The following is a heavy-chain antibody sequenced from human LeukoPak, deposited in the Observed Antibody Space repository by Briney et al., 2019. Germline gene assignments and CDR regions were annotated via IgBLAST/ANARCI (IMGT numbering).Heavy chain of an antibody. Sequence: GGSLRLSCAASGFTFSSYWMTWVRQAPGKGLEWVANIKQDGSEKYYVDSVKGRFTISRDNAKNSLYLQMNSLRAEDTAVYYCAKDDCSGGSCYSSWGQGTLVTVSS. CDR1: GFTFSSYW. CDR2: IKQDGSEK. D-gene: IGHD2-15*01. CDR3: AKDDCSGGSCYSS. J-gene: IGHJ4*02. V-gene: IGHV3-7*03.